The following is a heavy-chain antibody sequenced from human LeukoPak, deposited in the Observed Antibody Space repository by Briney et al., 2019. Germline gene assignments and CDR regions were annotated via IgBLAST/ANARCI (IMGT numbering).Heavy chain of an antibody. V-gene: IGHV4-31*03. CDR2: IYYSGST. D-gene: IGHD3-16*01. J-gene: IGHJ4*02. Sequence: AQTLALTCTVSGRSISSGGYFWSWIRQPPGKVLAWIRYIYYSGSTYYNPSLKSRVTISVDTSKNQFSLKLSSVTAADTAVYYCARVRLKRIDYWGQGTLVTVSS. CDR1: GRSISSGGYF. CDR3: ARVRLKRIDY.